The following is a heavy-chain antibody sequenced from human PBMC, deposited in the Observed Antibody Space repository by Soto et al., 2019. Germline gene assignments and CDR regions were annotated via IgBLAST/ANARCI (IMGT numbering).Heavy chain of an antibody. D-gene: IGHD6-19*01. J-gene: IGHJ6*02. CDR2: INHSGST. CDR3: ARAYYSSGCYRYYYYAMDV. V-gene: IGHV4-34*01. Sequence: PSETLSLTCAVYGGSFSGYYWSWIRQPPGKGLEWIGEINHSGSTNYNPSLKSRVTISVDTSKNQFSLKLSSVTAADTAVYYCARAYYSSGCYRYYYYAMDVWGQGTTVTVSS. CDR1: GGSFSGYY.